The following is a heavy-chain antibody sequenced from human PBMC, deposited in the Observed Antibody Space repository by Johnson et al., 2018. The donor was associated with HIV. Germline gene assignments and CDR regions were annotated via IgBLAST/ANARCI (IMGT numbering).Heavy chain of an antibody. CDR3: AKEAPGRWDLPVWAAIDI. V-gene: IGHV3-33*06. J-gene: IGHJ3*02. Sequence: QVQLVESGGGVVQPGRSLRLSCAASGFTFSTYGMHWVRQAPGKGLEWVAVMWYDGSNKYYADSVKGRFTISRDNSKNTLYLQMNSLRAEDTAVYYCAKEAPGRWDLPVWAAIDIWDQGTMVTVSS. CDR1: GFTFSTYG. CDR2: MWYDGSNK. D-gene: IGHD3-16*01.